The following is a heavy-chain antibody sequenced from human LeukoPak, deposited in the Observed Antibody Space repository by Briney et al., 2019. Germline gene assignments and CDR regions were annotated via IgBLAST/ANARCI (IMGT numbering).Heavy chain of an antibody. CDR2: INSDGSST. V-gene: IGHV3-74*01. CDR3: ARSPCGSTSCYFISKGPVDY. D-gene: IGHD2-2*01. CDR1: GFTFSSYW. J-gene: IGHJ4*02. Sequence: GGSLRLSCAASGFTFSSYWMHWVRQAPGKGLVWVSRINSDGSSTSYADSVKGRFTISRDNAKNTLYLQMNSLRAEDTAVYYCARSPCGSTSCYFISKGPVDYWGQGTLVTVSS.